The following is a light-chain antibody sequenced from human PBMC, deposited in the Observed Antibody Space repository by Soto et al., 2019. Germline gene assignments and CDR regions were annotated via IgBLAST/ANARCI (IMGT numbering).Light chain of an antibody. CDR2: SNN. J-gene: IGLJ1*01. V-gene: IGLV1-44*01. CDR1: NSNIGSNT. Sequence: QSVLAQPPSASGTSGQRVTISCSGSNSNIGSNTVSWFQQVPGTAPKLLIYSNNLRPSGVPDRFSGSKSGTSASLAISGLQSEDEADYYCAAWDDSLTVFVIGTGTKLTVL. CDR3: AAWDDSLTVFV.